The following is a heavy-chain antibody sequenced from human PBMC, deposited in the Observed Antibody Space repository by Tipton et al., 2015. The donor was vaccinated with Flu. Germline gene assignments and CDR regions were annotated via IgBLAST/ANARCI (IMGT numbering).Heavy chain of an antibody. J-gene: IGHJ1*01. V-gene: IGHV4-30-2*04. CDR3: VRSGEHTSLYVDFFQQ. D-gene: IGHD3-9*01. CDR2: MYHSGNS. Sequence: WSWIRQPPGKGLEWIGYMYHSGNSYYNPSLKRRATISIDTSNNQFSLELTSVTAADTAMYYCVRSGEHTSLYVDFFQQWGQGTLVTVSS.